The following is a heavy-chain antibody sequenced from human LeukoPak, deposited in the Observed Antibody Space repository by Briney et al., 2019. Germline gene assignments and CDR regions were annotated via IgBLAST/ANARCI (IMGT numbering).Heavy chain of an antibody. D-gene: IGHD3-3*01. CDR3: ARALYYDLSWFDP. CDR1: GGSVSSYY. V-gene: IGHV4-59*02. Sequence: SETLSLTCTVSGGSVSSYYWSWIRQPPGKGLEWIGYIYYSGSTNYNPSLKSRVTISVDTSKNQFSLKLSSVTAADTAVYHCARALYYDLSWFDPWGQGTLVTVSS. CDR2: IYYSGST. J-gene: IGHJ5*02.